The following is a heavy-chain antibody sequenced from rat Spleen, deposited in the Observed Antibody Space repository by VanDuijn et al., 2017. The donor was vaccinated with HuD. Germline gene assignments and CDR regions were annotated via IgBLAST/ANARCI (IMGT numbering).Heavy chain of an antibody. Sequence: QVQLKESGPGLVQPSQTLSLTCTVSGFSLSSHGVIWVRQPPGKGLEWMGAIWSGGSTNYNSSLKSRLSIRRDTSKSQVFLRMNSLQTEDTATYFCTRGGFLGYFDFWGPGVMVTVSS. CDR2: IWSGGST. CDR1: GFSLSSHG. J-gene: IGHJ2*01. D-gene: IGHD1-11*01. V-gene: IGHV2-15*01. CDR3: TRGGFLGYFDF.